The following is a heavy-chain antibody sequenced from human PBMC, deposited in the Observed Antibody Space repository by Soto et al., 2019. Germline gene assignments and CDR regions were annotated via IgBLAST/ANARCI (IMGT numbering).Heavy chain of an antibody. J-gene: IGHJ3*02. CDR3: ARGEYSDYDEFDAFDI. V-gene: IGHV4-59*01. Sequence: PSETLSLTCTVSGGSISSYYWSWIRQPPGKGLEWIGYIYYSGSTNYNPSLKSRVTISVDTSKNQFSLKLSSVTAADTAVYYCARGEYSDYDEFDAFDIWGQGTMVTVSS. CDR2: IYYSGST. D-gene: IGHD5-12*01. CDR1: GGSISSYY.